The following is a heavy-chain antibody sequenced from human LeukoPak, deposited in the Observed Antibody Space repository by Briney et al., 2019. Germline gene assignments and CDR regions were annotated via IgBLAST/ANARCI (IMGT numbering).Heavy chain of an antibody. CDR2: IYTSGST. V-gene: IGHV4-4*09. CDR3: ARQGNSWEFDY. CDR1: GGSISSYY. J-gene: IGHJ4*02. Sequence: SETPSLTCTVSGGSISSYYWSWIRQPPGKGLEWIGYIYTSGSTNYNPSIKSRVTISVDTSKNQFFLKLSSVTAADTAVYYCARQGNSWEFDYWGQGTLVTVSS. D-gene: IGHD6-13*01.